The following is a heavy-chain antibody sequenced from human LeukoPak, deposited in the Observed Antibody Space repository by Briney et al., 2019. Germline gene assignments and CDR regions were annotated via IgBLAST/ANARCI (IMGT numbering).Heavy chain of an antibody. CDR3: ASRRGPYSSSSD. V-gene: IGHV4-34*01. CDR1: GGSFSGYY. D-gene: IGHD6-13*01. CDR2: INHSGST. J-gene: IGHJ4*02. Sequence: SETLSLTCAVYGGSFSGYYWSWIRQPPGKGLEWIGEINHSGSTNYNPSLKSRITISVDTSKNQFSLKLSSVTAADTAVYYCASRRGPYSSSSDWGQGTLVTVSS.